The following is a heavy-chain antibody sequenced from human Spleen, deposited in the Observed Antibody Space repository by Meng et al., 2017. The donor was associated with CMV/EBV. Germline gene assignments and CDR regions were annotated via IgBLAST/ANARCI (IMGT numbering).Heavy chain of an antibody. Sequence: GESLKISCAASGFTFSSYWMSWARQAPGKGLEWVANIKQDGSEKYYVDSVKGRFTISRGNAKNSLYLQMNSLRAEDTAVYYCARGGTNYFDYWGQGTLVTVSS. CDR3: ARGGTNYFDY. J-gene: IGHJ4*02. CDR2: IKQDGSEK. D-gene: IGHD1-1*01. CDR1: GFTFSSYW. V-gene: IGHV3-7*01.